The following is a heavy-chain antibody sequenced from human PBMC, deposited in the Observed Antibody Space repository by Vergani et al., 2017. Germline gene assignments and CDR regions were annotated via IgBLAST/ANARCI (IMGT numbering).Heavy chain of an antibody. CDR3: AKVGQPRPRDTYYYYYYMDV. CDR2: ISGSGGST. CDR1: GFTFSSYA. D-gene: IGHD1-14*01. Sequence: EVQLLESGGGLVQPGGSLRLSCAASGFTFSSYAMSWVRQAPGKGLEWVSAISGSGGSTYYADSVKGRFTISRDNSKNTLYLQMNSLRAEDTAVYYCAKVGQPRPRDTYYYYYYMDVWGKGTTVTVSS. V-gene: IGHV3-23*01. J-gene: IGHJ6*03.